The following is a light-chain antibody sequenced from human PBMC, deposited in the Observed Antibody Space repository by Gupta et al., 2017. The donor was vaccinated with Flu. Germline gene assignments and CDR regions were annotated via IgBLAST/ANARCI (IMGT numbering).Light chain of an antibody. J-gene: IGLJ1*01. CDR2: EVS. CDR3: SSYTSSSTRV. CDR1: SSDVGGYNY. V-gene: IGLV2-14*01. Sequence: TSSDVGGYNYVSWYQQHPGKAPKLMISEVSNRPSGVSDRFSGSKSGNTASLTISGLQADDEADYYCSSYTSSSTRVFGTGTKVTVL.